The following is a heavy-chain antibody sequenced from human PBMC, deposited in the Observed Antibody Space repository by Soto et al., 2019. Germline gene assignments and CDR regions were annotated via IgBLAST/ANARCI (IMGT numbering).Heavy chain of an antibody. J-gene: IGHJ4*01. Sequence: GSLRLSCPASGFIFSNYGMHWVRQAPGKGLEWVAVILYDGSNKYYADSVKGRFTISRDNSKNILYLQMNSLRAEDTAVYYCAKDRSSTWSFDSCVRVTLVTVSS. CDR3: AKDRSSTWSFDS. V-gene: IGHV3-30*18. CDR1: GFIFSNYG. D-gene: IGHD6-13*01. CDR2: ILYDGSNK.